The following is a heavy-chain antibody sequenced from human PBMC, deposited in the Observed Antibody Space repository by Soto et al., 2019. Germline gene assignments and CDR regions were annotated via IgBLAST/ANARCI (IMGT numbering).Heavy chain of an antibody. CDR3: ARKFQAHTVSYFGYFDY. D-gene: IGHD1-26*01. Sequence: EVQLLESGGGLVQPGGSLRLSCAASGFTFSTYVMTWVRLAPERGLGLVWGSAITGDGGATTYAAAVKGQFTVSRDNPKRTLDLQMNSGRNEDTAVYYCARKFQAHTVSYFGYFDYWGQGSPVTVSS. CDR1: GFTFSTYV. J-gene: IGHJ4*02. V-gene: IGHV3-23*01. CDR2: ITGDGGAT.